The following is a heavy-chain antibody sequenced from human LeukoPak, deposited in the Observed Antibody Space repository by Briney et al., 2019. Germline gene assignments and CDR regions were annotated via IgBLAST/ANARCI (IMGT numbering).Heavy chain of an antibody. J-gene: IGHJ6*03. Sequence: GGSLRLSCAASGFTFSSYGMHWVRQAPGKGLEWVAFIRYDGGNKYYADSVKGRFTISRDNSKNTLYLQMNSLRAEDTAVYYCARTRMYCSSTSCYTYSDYYYYMDVWGKGTTVTVSS. CDR3: ARTRMYCSSTSCYTYSDYYYYMDV. CDR1: GFTFSSYG. D-gene: IGHD2-2*02. CDR2: IRYDGGNK. V-gene: IGHV3-30*02.